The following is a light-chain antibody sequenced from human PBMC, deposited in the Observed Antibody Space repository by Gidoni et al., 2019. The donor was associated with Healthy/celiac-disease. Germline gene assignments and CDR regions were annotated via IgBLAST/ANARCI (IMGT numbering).Light chain of an antibody. CDR3: QQYDNLPTT. Sequence: DIQMTQSPSSLSASVGDRVTITCQASQDISNYLNWYQQKPGKAPKLLIYDASNLETGVPSRVSGSGSGTEFTFTISRLQPEDIATYYCQQYDNLPTTFGGGTKVEIK. J-gene: IGKJ4*01. CDR2: DAS. CDR1: QDISNY. V-gene: IGKV1-33*01.